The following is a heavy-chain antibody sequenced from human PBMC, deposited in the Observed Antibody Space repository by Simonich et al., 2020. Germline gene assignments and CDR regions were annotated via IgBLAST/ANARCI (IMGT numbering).Heavy chain of an antibody. CDR1: GFTFSSYW. J-gene: IGHJ6*03. CDR3: ARDGLGTAYYYYMDV. V-gene: IGHV3-7*01. CDR2: IKQDGSEK. Sequence: EVQLVESGGGLVQPGGSLRLSCAASGFTFSSYWRSWVRQAPGKGLEWVANIKQDGSEKYYVDSVKGRFTISRDNAKNPLYLQMNSLRAEDTAVYYCARDGLGTAYYYYMDVWGKGTTVTVSS. D-gene: IGHD7-27*01.